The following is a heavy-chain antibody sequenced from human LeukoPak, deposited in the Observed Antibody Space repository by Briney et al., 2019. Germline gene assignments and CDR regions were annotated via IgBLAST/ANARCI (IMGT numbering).Heavy chain of an antibody. Sequence: PGGSLRLSCAAPGFTVSSNYMSWVRQAPGKGLEWVANIKQDGSEKYYVDSVKGRFTISRDNAKNSLYLQMNSLRAEDTAVYYCARDRIQLWLSWYFDLWGRGTLVTVSS. D-gene: IGHD5-18*01. CDR3: ARDRIQLWLSWYFDL. CDR2: IKQDGSEK. V-gene: IGHV3-7*01. CDR1: GFTVSSNY. J-gene: IGHJ2*01.